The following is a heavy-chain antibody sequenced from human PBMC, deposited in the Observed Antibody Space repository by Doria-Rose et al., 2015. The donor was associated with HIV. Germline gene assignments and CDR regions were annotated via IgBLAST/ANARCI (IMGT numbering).Heavy chain of an antibody. V-gene: IGHV4-34*01. D-gene: IGHD3-16*01. CDR2: INHSGTT. CDR3: ARRTQYHPVSLGYFNP. J-gene: IGHJ1*01. CDR1: GGSFSGYY. Sequence: LNPSENLSLTCAVYGGSFSGYYWSWIRQSPGKGLEWIGEINHSGTTNYNPSLVSRVTISADTSKNQFSLNLTSVTAADTAMYYCARRTQYHPVSLGYFNPWGQGSLVTVSS.